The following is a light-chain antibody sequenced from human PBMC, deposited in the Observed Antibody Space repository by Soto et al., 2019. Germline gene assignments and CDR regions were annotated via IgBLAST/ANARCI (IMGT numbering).Light chain of an antibody. CDR3: QQVVT. Sequence: EIVLTQSPGTLSLSPGERATLSCRASQSLTTNYLAWYQQKPGQAPRLLIYDASSRATGIPDRFSGSGSGTDFTLTIARLVPEDFALFYCQQVVTFCEGTKVEIK. V-gene: IGKV3-20*01. J-gene: IGKJ4*01. CDR2: DAS. CDR1: QSLTTNY.